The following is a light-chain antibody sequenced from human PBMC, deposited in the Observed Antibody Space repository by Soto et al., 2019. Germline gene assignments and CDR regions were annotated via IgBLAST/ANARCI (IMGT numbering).Light chain of an antibody. V-gene: IGLV2-14*01. Sequence: QSALTQPASVSGSPGQSITISCTGTSSDVGGYNYVSWYQQHPGKAPKFMIYDVSNRPSGVSNRFSGSKSGNTASLTISGLQAEDEAYYYCSSYTTSNTRQRVFGTVTKLTVL. J-gene: IGLJ1*01. CDR3: SSYTTSNTRQRV. CDR1: SSDVGGYNY. CDR2: DVS.